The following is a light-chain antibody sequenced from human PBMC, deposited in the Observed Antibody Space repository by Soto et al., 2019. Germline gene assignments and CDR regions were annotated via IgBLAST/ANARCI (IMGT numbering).Light chain of an antibody. CDR1: NRDIGAYNL. CDR3: SSYTSSSTLDV. CDR2: EVR. V-gene: IGLV2-14*01. Sequence: QSALTQPASVSGSLGQSITISCTGSNRDIGAYNLVSWYQQYPDTAPKLIIYEVRNRPSGVSYRFTGSRSGNTASLTISALQADDESTFYCSSYTSSSTLDVFGTGTKLTVL. J-gene: IGLJ1*01.